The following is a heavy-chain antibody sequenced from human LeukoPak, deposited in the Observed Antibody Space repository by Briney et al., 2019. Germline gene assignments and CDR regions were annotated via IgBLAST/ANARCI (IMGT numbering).Heavy chain of an antibody. Sequence: PSETLSLTCIASGGPMRSYYWSWIRQPPGKGLQWIGRMYTDGSTNYNPFLNSRVTMSVDTSKKHFSLRLNSVTAADTAVYYCATYDQKLAFDNWGQGTLVTVSS. V-gene: IGHV4-4*07. J-gene: IGHJ4*02. CDR2: MYTDGST. CDR3: ATYDQKLAFDN. D-gene: IGHD6-13*01. CDR1: GGPMRSYY.